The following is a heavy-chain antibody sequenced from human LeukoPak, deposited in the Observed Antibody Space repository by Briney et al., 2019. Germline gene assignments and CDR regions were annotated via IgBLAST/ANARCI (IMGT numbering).Heavy chain of an antibody. D-gene: IGHD6-13*01. CDR2: IYYSGST. Sequence: PSETLSLTCTVSGGSISSGGYYWSWIRQHPGKGLEWIGYIYYSGSTYYNPSLKSRVTMSVDTSKNQFSLKLSSVTAADTAVYYCARESSSWYRNQAYYFDYWGQGTLVTVSS. CDR3: ARESSSWYRNQAYYFDY. J-gene: IGHJ4*02. V-gene: IGHV4-31*03. CDR1: GGSISSGGYY.